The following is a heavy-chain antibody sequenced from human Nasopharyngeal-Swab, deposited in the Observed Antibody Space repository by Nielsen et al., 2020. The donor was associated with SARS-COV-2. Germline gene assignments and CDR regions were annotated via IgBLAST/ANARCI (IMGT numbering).Heavy chain of an antibody. J-gene: IGHJ6*02. V-gene: IGHV4-34*01. D-gene: IGHD3-3*01. CDR2: VNHIGRA. CDR3: ARDICGVVSYFDYGLDV. CDR1: GGTFSGFF. Sequence: SETLSLTCAVNGGTFSGFFWSWVRLPPGKGLGWIGAVNHIGRADYNPSRKSRVTIPVETSKNQLSLKLTSGTAADTAVDYCARDICGVVSYFDYGLDVWGQGTTVTVSS.